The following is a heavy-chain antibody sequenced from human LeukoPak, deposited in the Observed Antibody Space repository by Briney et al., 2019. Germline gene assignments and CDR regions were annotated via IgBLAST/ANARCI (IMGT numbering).Heavy chain of an antibody. V-gene: IGHV3-48*01. D-gene: IGHD3-22*01. J-gene: IGHJ4*02. CDR1: GFIFSSYS. Sequence: QPGGSLRLSCAASGFIFSSYSMNWVRQAPGKGLEWISYISGGGGNIHYADSVEGRFTISRDNAKNSVYLQMNSLRAEDTAVYYCARDRVVARFDYWGQGTLVTVSS. CDR2: ISGGGGNI. CDR3: ARDRVVARFDY.